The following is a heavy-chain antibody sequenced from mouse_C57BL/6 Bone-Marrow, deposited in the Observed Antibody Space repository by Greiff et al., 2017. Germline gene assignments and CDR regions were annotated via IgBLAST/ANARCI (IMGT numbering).Heavy chain of an antibody. Sequence: QVQLQQPGAELVKPGASVKLSCKASGYTFTSYWMQWVKQRPGQGLEWIGEIDPSDSYTNYNQKFKGKATLTVDTSSSTAYMQLSSLTSEDSAVYYCARRYDDDAAFAYWGQGTLVTVSA. CDR2: IDPSDSYT. V-gene: IGHV1-50*01. J-gene: IGHJ3*01. CDR1: GYTFTSYW. D-gene: IGHD2-4*01. CDR3: ARRYDDDAAFAY.